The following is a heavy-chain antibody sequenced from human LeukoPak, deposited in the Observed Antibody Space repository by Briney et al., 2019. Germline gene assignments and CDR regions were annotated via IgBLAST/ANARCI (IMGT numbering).Heavy chain of an antibody. D-gene: IGHD2-21*01. J-gene: IGHJ4*02. CDR1: GYTFTTYG. V-gene: IGHV1-18*01. Sequence: ASVKVSCKASGYTFTTYGISWVRQAPGQGLEWMGYIITYNGNTNYAQKFQGRVTMTRDTSISTAYMELSRLRSDDTAVYYCARDIVQDYWGQGTLVTVSS. CDR3: ARDIVQDY. CDR2: IITYNGNT.